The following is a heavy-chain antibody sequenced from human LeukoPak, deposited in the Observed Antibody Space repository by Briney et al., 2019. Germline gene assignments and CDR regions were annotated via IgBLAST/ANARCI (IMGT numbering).Heavy chain of an antibody. CDR3: ARDVLRFLEWLPGAAFDI. V-gene: IGHV3-30*02. J-gene: IGHJ4*02. CDR2: IRYDGSNK. Sequence: GGSLRLSCAASGFTFSSYGMHWVRQAPGKGLEWVAFIRYDGSNKYYADSVKGRFTISRDNSKNTLYLQMNSLRAEDTAVYYCARDVLRFLEWLPGAAFDIWGQGTLVTVSS. D-gene: IGHD3-3*01. CDR1: GFTFSSYG.